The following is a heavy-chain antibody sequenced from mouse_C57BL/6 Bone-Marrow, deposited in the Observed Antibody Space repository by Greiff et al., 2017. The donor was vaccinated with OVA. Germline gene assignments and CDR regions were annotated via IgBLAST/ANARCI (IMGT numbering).Heavy chain of an antibody. D-gene: IGHD1-1*01. CDR2: ILPGSGST. V-gene: IGHV1-9*01. CDR3: ARSLNYYGSGSCGY. J-gene: IGHJ2*01. CDR1: GYTFTGYW. Sequence: QVQLQQSGAELMKPGASVKLSCKATGYTFTGYWIEWVKQRPGHGLEWIGEILPGSGSTNYNEKFKGQATFTADPSSNTSFLPLSSLTTEDSAIYYCARSLNYYGSGSCGYWGQGTPLTVSA.